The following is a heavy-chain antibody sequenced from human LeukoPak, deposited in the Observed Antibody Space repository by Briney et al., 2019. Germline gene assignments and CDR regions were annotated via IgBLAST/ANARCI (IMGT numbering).Heavy chain of an antibody. J-gene: IGHJ6*03. V-gene: IGHV4-39*07. CDR2: IYYSGST. CDR1: GGSFSTSNYY. CDR3: AGKLDPIPYYYYYMDV. D-gene: IGHD1-1*01. Sequence: SETLSLTCTVSGGSFSTSNYYWGWVRQPPGKGLEWIGSIYYSGSTNYNPSLKSRVTISVDTSKNQFSLKLSSVTAADTAVYYCAGKLDPIPYYYYYMDVWGKGTTVTVSS.